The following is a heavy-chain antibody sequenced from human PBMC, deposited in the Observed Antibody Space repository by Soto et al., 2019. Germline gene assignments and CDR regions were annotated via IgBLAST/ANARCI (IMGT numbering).Heavy chain of an antibody. D-gene: IGHD1-26*01. CDR2: IYPGDSDT. V-gene: IGHV5-51*01. CDR1: GYTFTNYW. CDR3: GASSFYYGMDV. J-gene: IGHJ6*02. Sequence: GESLKISCKGSGYTFTNYWIGWVRQMPGKGPEWMGIIYPGDSDTKYNPSFQGQVTISADKSITTTYPQWSSLKASDTAIYYCGASSFYYGMDVWGQGTTVTVSS.